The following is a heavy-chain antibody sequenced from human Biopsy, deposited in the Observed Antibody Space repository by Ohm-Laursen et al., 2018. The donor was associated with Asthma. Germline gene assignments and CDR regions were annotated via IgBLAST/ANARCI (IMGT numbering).Heavy chain of an antibody. CDR1: RFTFTNYA. D-gene: IGHD2-15*01. Sequence: SLRLSCAASRFTFTNYAMSWVRQAPGKGLEWVSAIRGSGDNTYYADSVKGRFTISRDNSKNTLYLQMNSLRAEDTAVYYCAKDGRGGSPGNWFDPWGQGTLVTVSS. J-gene: IGHJ5*02. V-gene: IGHV3-23*01. CDR3: AKDGRGGSPGNWFDP. CDR2: IRGSGDNT.